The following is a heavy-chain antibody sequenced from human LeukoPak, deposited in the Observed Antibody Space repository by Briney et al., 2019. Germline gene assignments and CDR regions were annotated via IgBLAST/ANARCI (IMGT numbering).Heavy chain of an antibody. J-gene: IGHJ4*02. V-gene: IGHV3-23*01. CDR2: ISGSGGST. Sequence: GGSLRLSCAASGFTFSSYAMSWVRQAPGKGLEWVSAISGSGGSTYYADSVKGRFTISRDNSKNTLYLQMNSLRAEDTAVYYCAKENYYCSSTSCPVLIDYWGQGTLVTVSS. CDR1: GFTFSSYA. CDR3: AKENYYCSSTSCPVLIDY. D-gene: IGHD2-2*01.